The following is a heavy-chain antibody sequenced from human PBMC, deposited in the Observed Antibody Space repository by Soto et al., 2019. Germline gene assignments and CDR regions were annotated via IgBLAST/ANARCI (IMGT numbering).Heavy chain of an antibody. CDR2: IYCEYDK. CDR3: AHRPSYCSGGSYYSGFDY. CDR1: GFSLSTSGVG. J-gene: IGHJ4*02. Sequence: QITLKESGPTLVKPTQTLTLTCTFSGFSLSTSGVGVGWIRQPPGKALEWLALIYCEYDKHYSPSLNSRLTIAQDTSKNQVVLTMTNMDPVDTATDYCAHRPSYCSGGSYYSGFDYWGQGTLVTVSS. V-gene: IGHV2-5*02. D-gene: IGHD2-15*01.